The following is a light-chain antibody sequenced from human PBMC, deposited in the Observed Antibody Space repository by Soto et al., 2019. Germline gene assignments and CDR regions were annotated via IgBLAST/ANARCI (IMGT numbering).Light chain of an antibody. J-gene: IGKJ1*01. Sequence: DIQMTQSPSSLSASVGDRATITCRASQGISNYLAWYQQKPGKVPKLLIYAASTLQSGVPSRFSGSGSGTDFTLTISSLQTEDVATDDCQKYNSAPWTFGQGTKVEIK. CDR2: AAS. V-gene: IGKV1-27*01. CDR3: QKYNSAPWT. CDR1: QGISNY.